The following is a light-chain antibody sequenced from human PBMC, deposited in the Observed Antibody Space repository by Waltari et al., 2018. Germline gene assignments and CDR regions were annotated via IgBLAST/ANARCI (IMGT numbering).Light chain of an antibody. Sequence: DIVMTQSPDSLAVSLGERATINCRSSQSILFRSTNKNYLSWYQQKPGQPPKLLIYWASIRESGAPDRFSGSGSGSVFTLTISSLQAEDGAVYYCQKYYTAPATFGPGTKVDVK. CDR2: WAS. V-gene: IGKV4-1*01. CDR3: QKYYTAPAT. J-gene: IGKJ3*01. CDR1: QSILFRSTNKNY.